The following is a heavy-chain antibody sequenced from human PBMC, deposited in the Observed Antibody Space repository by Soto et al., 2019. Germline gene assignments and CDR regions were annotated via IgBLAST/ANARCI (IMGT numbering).Heavy chain of an antibody. CDR3: ARLTILDWSI. J-gene: IGHJ4*02. CDR2: IDPSQSYT. Sequence: EVQLVQSGAEVKKPGESLKISCKGSGYSFTNYYITWVRQMPGKGLEWMGRIDPSQSYTTYSPSFQGHVTISADTSISTAYLQWNSLKASDSAIYYCARLTILDWSIWGQGTLVTVSS. V-gene: IGHV5-10-1*03. D-gene: IGHD3-3*01. CDR1: GYSFTNYY.